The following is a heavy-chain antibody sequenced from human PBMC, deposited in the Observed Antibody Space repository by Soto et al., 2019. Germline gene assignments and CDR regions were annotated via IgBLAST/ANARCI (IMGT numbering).Heavy chain of an antibody. J-gene: IGHJ4*02. CDR3: ARGMSEEQIFYYFDY. CDR1: GGSISSYY. V-gene: IGHV4-59*01. D-gene: IGHD3-9*01. CDR2: IYYSGST. Sequence: SETLSLTCTVSGGSISSYYWSWIRQPPGKGLEWIGYIYYSGSTNYNPSLKSRVTISVDTSKNQFSLKLSSVTAADTAVYYCARGMSEEQIFYYFDYWGQGALVTVSS.